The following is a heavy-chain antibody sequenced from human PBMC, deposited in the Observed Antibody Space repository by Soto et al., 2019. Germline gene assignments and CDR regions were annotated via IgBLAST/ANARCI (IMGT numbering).Heavy chain of an antibody. CDR1: GFTFSNAW. CDR3: TTMGELRLDVDY. V-gene: IGHV3-15*01. CDR2: IKSKTDGGTT. D-gene: IGHD1-7*01. J-gene: IGHJ4*02. Sequence: GESLRLSCAASGFTFSNAWMSWVRQAPGKGLEWVGRIKSKTDGGTTDYAAPVKGRFTISRDDSKNTLYLQMNSLKTEDTAVYYCTTMGELRLDVDYWGQGTLVTVSS.